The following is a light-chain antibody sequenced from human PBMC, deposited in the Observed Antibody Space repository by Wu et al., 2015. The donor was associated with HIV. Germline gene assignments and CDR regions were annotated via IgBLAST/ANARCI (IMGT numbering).Light chain of an antibody. CDR3: QQHMSYSS. Sequence: IQMTQSPSTLSASVGDRVTITCRASQTIADLLAWYQQKPGKAPKLLIKRASTLGSGVPSRFSGSGSGTELTLTISSLQPDDSAIYYCQQHMSYSSFGQETKVEIK. J-gene: IGKJ1*01. V-gene: IGKV1-5*03. CDR1: QTIADL. CDR2: RAS.